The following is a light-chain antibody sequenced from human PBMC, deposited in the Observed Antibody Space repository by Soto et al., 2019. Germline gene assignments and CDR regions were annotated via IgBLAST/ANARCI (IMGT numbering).Light chain of an antibody. CDR2: GAS. CDR3: QQYNNWPPSII. CDR1: QSVRSD. V-gene: IGKV3-15*01. J-gene: IGKJ5*01. Sequence: IGMRKSVATLSVNPGEGATLSCRASQSVRSDLAWYQHKPGLAPRLLIYGASTRATDTPVRFRGSGSGTEFTLTISSLQSEDFAVYYCQQYNNWPPSIIFGQGGRLEIK.